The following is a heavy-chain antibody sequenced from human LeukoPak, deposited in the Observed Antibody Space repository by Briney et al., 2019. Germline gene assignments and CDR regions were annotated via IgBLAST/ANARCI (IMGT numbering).Heavy chain of an antibody. Sequence: GGSLRLSCAASGFTFSTYAMNWVRQAPGKGLEWVSAISGSGGSTYYADSVKGRFTLSRDNSKNTLYLQMNSLRAEDTAVYYCAKGLGTMVRGGIDYWGQGTLVTVSS. CDR2: ISGSGGST. D-gene: IGHD3-10*01. J-gene: IGHJ4*02. CDR1: GFTFSTYA. CDR3: AKGLGTMVRGGIDY. V-gene: IGHV3-23*01.